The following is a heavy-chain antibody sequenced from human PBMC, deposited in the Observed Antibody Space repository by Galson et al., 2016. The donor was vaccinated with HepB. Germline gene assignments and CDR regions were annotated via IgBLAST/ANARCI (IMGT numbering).Heavy chain of an antibody. Sequence: SVKVSCKASGYTFTSYDINWVRQATGQGLEWMGWMNPNSGDTGYAQKFQGRVTMTRNPAISTAYMELSGLRSDDTAVYYCARRYSDFWGGYEDAFDIWGQGTMVTVSS. D-gene: IGHD3-3*01. CDR1: GYTFTSYD. J-gene: IGHJ3*02. V-gene: IGHV1-8*01. CDR2: MNPNSGDT. CDR3: ARRYSDFWGGYEDAFDI.